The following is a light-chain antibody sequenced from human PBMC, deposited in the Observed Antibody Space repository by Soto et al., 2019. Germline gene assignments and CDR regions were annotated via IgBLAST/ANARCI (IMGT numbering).Light chain of an antibody. CDR3: QQYGSSPT. CDR2: VAS. Sequence: EIVLTQSPGTLSLSPGERATLSCRASQSVSSSYLARYQQKPGQAPRLLIHVASSRATGIPDRFSGSGSGTDFTLTISRLEPEDVAVYYCQQYGSSPTFGGGTKVEIK. J-gene: IGKJ4*01. CDR1: QSVSSSY. V-gene: IGKV3-20*01.